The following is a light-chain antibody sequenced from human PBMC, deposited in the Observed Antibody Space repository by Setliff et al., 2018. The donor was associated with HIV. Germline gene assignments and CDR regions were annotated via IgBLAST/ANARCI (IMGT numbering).Light chain of an antibody. J-gene: IGLJ2*01. Sequence: QSVLTQPASVSGSPGQSITISCTGTSSDVGGYNYVAWYQQHPGKAPKLMIYEVNNRPSGVSNRFSGSKSDNTASLTIPGLQTEDEADYYCSSYRISGTVVFGGGTKVTVL. CDR2: EVN. CDR1: SSDVGGYNY. V-gene: IGLV2-14*01. CDR3: SSYRISGTVV.